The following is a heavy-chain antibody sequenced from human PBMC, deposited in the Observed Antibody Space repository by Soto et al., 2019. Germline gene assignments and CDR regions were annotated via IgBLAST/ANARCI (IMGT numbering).Heavy chain of an antibody. Sequence: GASVKVSCKASGYTFTSYAMHWVRQAPGQRLEWMGWINAGNGNTKYSQKLQGRVTITRDTSASTAYMELSSLRSEDTAVYYCARGIRRRITMIVVVIWSYFDYWGQGTLVTVSS. D-gene: IGHD3-22*01. J-gene: IGHJ4*02. CDR1: GYTFTSYA. CDR2: INAGNGNT. V-gene: IGHV1-3*01. CDR3: ARGIRRRITMIVVVIWSYFDY.